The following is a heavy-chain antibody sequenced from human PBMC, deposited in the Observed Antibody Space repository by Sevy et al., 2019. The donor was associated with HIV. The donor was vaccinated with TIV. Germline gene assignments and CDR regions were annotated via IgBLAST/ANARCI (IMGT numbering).Heavy chain of an antibody. Sequence: GGSLRLSCAASGFTFRNYAIHWVRQAPGKGLEWVAVISHDGSHKYSADSVKGRFTISRDNSKNTLYLQMNSLRAEDTAMYYCARDPTIYASGWYYFDYWGQGTLVTISS. CDR1: GFTFRNYA. J-gene: IGHJ4*02. V-gene: IGHV3-30*04. CDR3: ARDPTIYASGWYYFDY. CDR2: ISHDGSHK. D-gene: IGHD6-19*01.